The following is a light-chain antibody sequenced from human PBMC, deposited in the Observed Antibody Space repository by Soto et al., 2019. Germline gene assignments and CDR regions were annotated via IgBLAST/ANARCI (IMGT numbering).Light chain of an antibody. V-gene: IGKV3-15*01. Sequence: EIVMAQSPATLSVSPGERATLSCRASQSVSSNLAWYQQKPGQAPRLLIYGASTRATGIPARFSGSGSGTEFTLTVSSLQSEDFAVYYCQQYNNWPSTFGPGTKVEIK. CDR2: GAS. CDR3: QQYNNWPST. CDR1: QSVSSN. J-gene: IGKJ3*01.